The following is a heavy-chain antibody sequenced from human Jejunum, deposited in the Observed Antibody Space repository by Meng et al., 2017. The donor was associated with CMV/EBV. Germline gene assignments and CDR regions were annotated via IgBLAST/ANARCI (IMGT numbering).Heavy chain of an antibody. V-gene: IGHV2-26*01. D-gene: IGHD4-11*01. Sequence: SGFSLSDARMGVSWIRQPPGKALEWLAHIFSNDETSYSTSLKSRLTISKDTSKSQVVLTMTNMDPVDTATYYCARISTTVSPGDCWGQGALVTVSS. CDR2: IFSNDET. J-gene: IGHJ4*02. CDR1: GFSLSDARMG. CDR3: ARISTTVSPGDC.